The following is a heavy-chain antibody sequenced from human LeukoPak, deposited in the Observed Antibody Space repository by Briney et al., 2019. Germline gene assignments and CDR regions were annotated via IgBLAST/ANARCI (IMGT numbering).Heavy chain of an antibody. Sequence: PGGSLRLSCAASGFTFDDYAMHWVRQAPGKGLEWVSGMSWNRGIIGYADSVKGRFTISRDNAKNSLYLQMNSLNTEDTALYYCTKDLGPCNSGWSFDYWGQGTLLTVSS. V-gene: IGHV3-9*01. CDR2: MSWNRGII. CDR3: TKDLGPCNSGWSFDY. J-gene: IGHJ4*02. CDR1: GFTFDDYA. D-gene: IGHD6-19*01.